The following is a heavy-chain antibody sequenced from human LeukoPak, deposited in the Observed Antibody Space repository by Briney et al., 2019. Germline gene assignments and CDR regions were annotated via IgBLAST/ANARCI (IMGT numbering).Heavy chain of an antibody. D-gene: IGHD1-14*01. V-gene: IGHV3-15*01. CDR1: GFTFSKVW. J-gene: IGHJ4*02. CDR3: TPGVGDY. CDR2: IKGRSDGGTT. Sequence: PWRSLRLSCAASGFTFSKVWMSWVRQVPGNGLEWVGRIKGRSDGGTTDYAAPVKDRFTISRNDSKNTLYLQMNSLKTDDTAVYYCTPGVGDYWGQGTLVTVS.